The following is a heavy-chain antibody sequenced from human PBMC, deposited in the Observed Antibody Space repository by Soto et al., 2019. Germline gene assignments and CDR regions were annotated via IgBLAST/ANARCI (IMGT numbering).Heavy chain of an antibody. V-gene: IGHV3-30-3*01. CDR2: ISYDGSNK. D-gene: IGHD3-22*01. Sequence: GGSLRLSCAASGFTFSSYAMHWVRQAPGRGLEWVAVISYDGSNKYYADSVKGRFTISRDNSKNTLYLQMNSLRAEDTAVYYCARGSPNYYDSSGPIDYWGQGTLVTVSS. CDR3: ARGSPNYYDSSGPIDY. J-gene: IGHJ4*02. CDR1: GFTFSSYA.